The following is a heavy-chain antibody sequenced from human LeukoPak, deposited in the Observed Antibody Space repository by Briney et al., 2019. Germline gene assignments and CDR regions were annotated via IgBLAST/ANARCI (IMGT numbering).Heavy chain of an antibody. J-gene: IGHJ4*02. CDR3: ARDFSDDSSGYYGELDY. CDR1: GFTFSSYS. D-gene: IGHD3-22*01. V-gene: IGHV3-48*01. CDR2: ISSSSSTI. Sequence: GGSLRLSCAASGFTFSSYSMNWVRQAPGKGLEWVSYISSSSSTIYYADSVKGRFTISRDNAKNSLYLQMNSLRAEDTAVYYCARDFSDDSSGYYGELDYWGQGTLVTVSS.